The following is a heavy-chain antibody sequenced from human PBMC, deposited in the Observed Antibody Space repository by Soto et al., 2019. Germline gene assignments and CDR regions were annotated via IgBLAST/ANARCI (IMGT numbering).Heavy chain of an antibody. CDR3: TKTSVDNSWTYFHD. Sequence: PGGSLRLSCAVSGFPLSDHWIHWVRQAPGKGLMWVARLNGDGSTSTYAAAVRDRVTVSRDDSKDTVYLQLSSLRAEDTDVYYCTKTSVDNSWTYFHDWGPGPKVTVSS. V-gene: IGHV3-74*03. D-gene: IGHD3-9*01. CDR2: LNGDGSTS. J-gene: IGHJ4*02. CDR1: GFPLSDHW.